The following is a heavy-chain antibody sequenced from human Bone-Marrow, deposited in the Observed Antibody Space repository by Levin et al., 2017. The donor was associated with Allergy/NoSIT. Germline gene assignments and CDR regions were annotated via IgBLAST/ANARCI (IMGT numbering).Heavy chain of an antibody. J-gene: IGHJ3*02. CDR3: ARVLDYYDSSGYSVDAFDI. V-gene: IGHV3-72*01. CDR2: IRKKPNSYST. Sequence: SCAASGFTFSDHFMEWVRQAPGKGLEWVGRIRKKPNSYSTTYAASVKGRFIISRDDSKNSVYLQMNSLKTEDTAVYYCARVLDYYDSSGYSVDAFDIWGQGTMVTVSS. CDR1: GFTFSDHF. D-gene: IGHD3-22*01.